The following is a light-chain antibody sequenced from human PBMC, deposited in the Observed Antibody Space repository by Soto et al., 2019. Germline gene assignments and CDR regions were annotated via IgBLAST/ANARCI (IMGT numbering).Light chain of an antibody. V-gene: IGKV1-39*01. CDR3: QQSYSTPLT. J-gene: IGKJ4*01. CDR1: QSIRNY. CDR2: AAS. Sequence: DIQMTQSPSSLSASVGDRLTITCRASQSIRNYLSWYQQKAGKAPKLLIYAASSLQSGAPSRFSGSGSGTDFTLTISSLQPEDFAAYYCQQSYSTPLTFGGGTKVDIK.